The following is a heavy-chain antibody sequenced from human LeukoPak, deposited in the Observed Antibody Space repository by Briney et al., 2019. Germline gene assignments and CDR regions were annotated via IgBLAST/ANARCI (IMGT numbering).Heavy chain of an antibody. CDR1: GFTFSSYA. Sequence: GGSLRLSCAASGFTFSSYAMSWVRQAPGEGLEWVSTINSGGTKFYADSVKGRFTISRDNSKNTLYLQISLRAEDTAVYFCAKALSSSDYGMDVWGQGTTVTVSS. V-gene: IGHV3-23*01. D-gene: IGHD6-13*01. CDR3: AKALSSSDYGMDV. CDR2: INSGGTK. J-gene: IGHJ6*02.